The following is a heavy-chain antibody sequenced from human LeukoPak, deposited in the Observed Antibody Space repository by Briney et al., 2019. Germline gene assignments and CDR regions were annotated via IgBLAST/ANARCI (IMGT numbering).Heavy chain of an antibody. Sequence: ASVKVSCKASGYTFTSYDINWVRQATGQWLEWMGWMNPNSGNTGYAQKFQGRVTITRNTSISTAYMELSSLRSEDTAVYYCARGAIVSARNYYMDVWGKGTTVTVSS. CDR1: GYTFTSYD. CDR3: ARGAIVSARNYYMDV. CDR2: MNPNSGNT. V-gene: IGHV1-8*03. J-gene: IGHJ6*03. D-gene: IGHD2-2*01.